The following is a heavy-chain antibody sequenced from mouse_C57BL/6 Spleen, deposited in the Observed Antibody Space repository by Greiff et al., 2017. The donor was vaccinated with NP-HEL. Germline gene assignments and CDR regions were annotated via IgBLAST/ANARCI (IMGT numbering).Heavy chain of an antibody. D-gene: IGHD4-1*01. CDR2: IYPSDSET. J-gene: IGHJ2*01. V-gene: IGHV1-61*01. Sequence: VQLQQPGAELVRPGSSVKLSCKASGYTFTSYWMVWVKQRPGQGLEWIGNIYPSDSETHYNQKFKDKATLTVDKSSSTAYMQLSSLTSEDSAVYYCARGGLGRYFDYWGQGTTLTVSS. CDR1: GYTFTSYW. CDR3: ARGGLGRYFDY.